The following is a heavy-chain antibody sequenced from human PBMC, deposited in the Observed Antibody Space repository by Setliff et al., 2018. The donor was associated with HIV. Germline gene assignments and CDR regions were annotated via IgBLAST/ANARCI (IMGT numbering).Heavy chain of an antibody. J-gene: IGHJ4*02. V-gene: IGHV1-69-2*01. CDR1: GDTFSDYY. D-gene: IGHD3-10*01. CDR3: AREGSPIYYFDY. CDR2: IDREDGET. Sequence: ASVKVSCKTSGDTFSDYYIHWVKQAPGKGLEWMGRIDREDGETKYAEKFQGRVTMSTETSTKTAYMELSSLGAQDTAVYYCAREGSPIYYFDYWSQGTLVTVSS.